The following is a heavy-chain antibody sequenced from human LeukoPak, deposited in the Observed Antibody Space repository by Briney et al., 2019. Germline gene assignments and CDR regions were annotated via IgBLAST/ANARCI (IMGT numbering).Heavy chain of an antibody. CDR3: AKLSDYDILTGYYYYFDY. CDR1: GFTFSSYA. V-gene: IGHV3-23*01. D-gene: IGHD3-9*01. CDR2: ISGSGGST. J-gene: IGHJ4*02. Sequence: PGGSLRLSCAASGFTFSSYAMSWFRQAPGQGLEWVSGISGSGGSTYYADSVKGRFTISRDNSKNTLYLQMNSLRAEDTAVYYCAKLSDYDILTGYYYYFDYWGQGTLVTVSS.